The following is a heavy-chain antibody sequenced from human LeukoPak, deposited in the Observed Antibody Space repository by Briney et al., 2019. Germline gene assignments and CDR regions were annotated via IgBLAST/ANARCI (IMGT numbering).Heavy chain of an antibody. J-gene: IGHJ4*02. CDR1: GYTFTSYA. CDR3: ARCGSSTPRGVYYFDY. D-gene: IGHD2-15*01. V-gene: IGHV1-69*13. CDR2: IIPIFGTA. Sequence: SVKVSCKASGYTFTSYAISWVRQAPGQGLEWMGGIIPIFGTANYAQKFQGRVTITADESTSTAYMELSSLRSEDTAVYYCARCGSSTPRGVYYFDYWGQGTLVTVSS.